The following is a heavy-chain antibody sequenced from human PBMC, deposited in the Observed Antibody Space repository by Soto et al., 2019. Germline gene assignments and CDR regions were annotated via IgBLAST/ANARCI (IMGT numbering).Heavy chain of an antibody. CDR3: AKGRESSGSYRPFDY. CDR2: ISAGAVAT. D-gene: IGHD3-22*01. V-gene: IGHV3-23*01. Sequence: GSLRLSCAASGFTFSSYAMSWVRQAPGKGLEWVSAISAGAVATNYADSVKGRFTISRDNSKNTLYLQMNSLRAGDTAVYYCAKGRESSGSYRPFDYWGQGALVTVSS. CDR1: GFTFSSYA. J-gene: IGHJ4*02.